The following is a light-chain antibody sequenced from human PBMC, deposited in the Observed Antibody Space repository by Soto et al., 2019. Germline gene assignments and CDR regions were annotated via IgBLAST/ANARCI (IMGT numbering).Light chain of an antibody. V-gene: IGLV2-18*02. CDR2: EVS. J-gene: IGLJ1*01. Sequence: SDLTQPPSVSGSPGQSVAISCTGTSSDVGSYNRVSWYQQPPGTAPKLIISEVSNRPSGVPDRFSGSKSGNTASLTISGLQAEDEADYYCSSFTTSDTYVFGTG. CDR3: SSFTTSDTYV. CDR1: SSDVGSYNR.